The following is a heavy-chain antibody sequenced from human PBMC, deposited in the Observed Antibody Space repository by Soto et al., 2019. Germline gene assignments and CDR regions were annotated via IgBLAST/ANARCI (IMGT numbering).Heavy chain of an antibody. J-gene: IGHJ4*01. V-gene: IGHV3-9*01. Sequence: PGGSLILSCAVSGFTFDENAMHWVLQAPEKGLEWVSGINWKSDIGYADSVKGRFTISRDNAENSLYLQMNSLRAEDTALYYCAISQDRGGRTTFIYWGHGTKVTVSS. CDR3: AISQDRGGRTTFIY. CDR1: GFTFDENA. D-gene: IGHD3-16*01. CDR2: INWKSDI.